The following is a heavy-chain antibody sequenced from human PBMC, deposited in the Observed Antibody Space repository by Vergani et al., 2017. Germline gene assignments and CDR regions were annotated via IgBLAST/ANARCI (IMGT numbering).Heavy chain of an antibody. CDR1: GGSISSGDYY. D-gene: IGHD3-9*01. V-gene: IGHV4-30-4*08. CDR3: ARVSYFDRGGDD. CDR2: IYYSGST. J-gene: IGHJ4*02. Sequence: QVQLQESGPGLVKPSQTLSLTCTVSGGSISSGDYYWSWIRQPPGKGLECIGYIYYSGSTYYNPSLKSLVTISVDTSKNQFSLKLGSVTAADTAVYYCARVSYFDRGGDDWGQGTLVTVSS.